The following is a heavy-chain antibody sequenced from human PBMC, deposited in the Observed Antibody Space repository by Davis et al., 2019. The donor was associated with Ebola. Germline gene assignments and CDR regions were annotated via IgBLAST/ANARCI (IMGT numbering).Heavy chain of an antibody. CDR2: IKSKTDGETT. CDR1: GFTFSNAW. Sequence: PGGSLRLSCAASGFTFSNAWMSWVRQAPGKGLEWLGRIKSKTDGETTDYAAPVKGRFTISRDDSKITLYRQMNGLKTEDTAVYYCTTDLGRWGMGVWGKGTTVTVSS. V-gene: IGHV3-15*01. D-gene: IGHD3-16*01. J-gene: IGHJ6*04. CDR3: TTDLGRWGMGV.